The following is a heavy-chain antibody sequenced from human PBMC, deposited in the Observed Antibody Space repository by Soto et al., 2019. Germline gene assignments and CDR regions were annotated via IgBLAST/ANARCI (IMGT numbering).Heavy chain of an antibody. CDR3: AASIFYYGMDV. CDR2: FYPGDSDT. J-gene: IGHJ6*02. Sequence: GESLKISCEASGYTFTNYWLAWVRQMPGKGLEWVGIFYPGDSDTKYNPSFQGQVTISADKSITTTYLRWTSLKASDTAIYYCAASIFYYGMDVWGQGTTVTVSS. V-gene: IGHV5-51*01. CDR1: GYTFTNYW.